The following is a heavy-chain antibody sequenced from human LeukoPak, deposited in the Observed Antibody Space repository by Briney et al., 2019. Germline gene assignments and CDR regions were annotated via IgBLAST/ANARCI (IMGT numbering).Heavy chain of an antibody. CDR3: AKSETDESDVESI. V-gene: IGHV3-30*18. Sequence: EGSLRLSCTASGFTFSNFGMHWVRQAPGKGLEWVAVISYDGRKKYHGDSVKGRFTISRDNSKNMLYLQMSSLRTEDTAVYYCAKSETDESDVESIWGQGTLVTVSS. CDR1: GFTFSNFG. J-gene: IGHJ4*02. CDR2: ISYDGRKK.